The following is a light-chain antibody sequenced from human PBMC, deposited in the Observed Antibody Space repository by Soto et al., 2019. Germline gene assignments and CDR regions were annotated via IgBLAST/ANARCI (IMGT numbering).Light chain of an antibody. CDR2: DAT. CDR1: QSIDGW. CDR3: QQYSSYPFT. V-gene: IGKV1-5*01. Sequence: DIQMTQSPSTLSASIGDRVTITCRASQSIDGWLAWYQHKPARAPALLIYDATRLASGVPSRFSGSASGTELTLTISSLQPDDFATYYCQQYSSYPFTFGPGTKVDV. J-gene: IGKJ3*01.